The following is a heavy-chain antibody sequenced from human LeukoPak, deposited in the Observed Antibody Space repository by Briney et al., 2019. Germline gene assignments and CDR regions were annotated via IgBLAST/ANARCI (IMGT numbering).Heavy chain of an antibody. Sequence: ASVKVSCKASGYTFTGYYMHWVRQAPGQGLEWMGWINPNSGGTNYAQKFQGRVTMTRDTSISTAYMELSRLRSDDTAVYYCARLKAAADTSYYYYYMDVWGKGTTVTVSS. CDR2: INPNSGGT. J-gene: IGHJ6*03. CDR1: GYTFTGYY. CDR3: ARLKAAADTSYYYYYMDV. D-gene: IGHD6-13*01. V-gene: IGHV1-2*02.